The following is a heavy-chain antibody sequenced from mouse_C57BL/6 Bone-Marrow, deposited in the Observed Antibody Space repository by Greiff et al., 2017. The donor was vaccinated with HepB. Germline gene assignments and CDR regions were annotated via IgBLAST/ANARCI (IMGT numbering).Heavy chain of an antibody. CDR2: IDPEDGET. CDR1: GFNIKDYY. CDR3: ARYYGSSPYYFDY. Sequence: VQLKESGAELVKPGASVKLSCTASGFNIKDYYLHWVKQRTEQGLEWIGRIDPEDGETKYAPKFQGKATITADTSSNTAYLQLSSLTSEDTAVYYCARYYGSSPYYFDYWGQGTTLTVSS. J-gene: IGHJ2*01. D-gene: IGHD1-1*01. V-gene: IGHV14-2*01.